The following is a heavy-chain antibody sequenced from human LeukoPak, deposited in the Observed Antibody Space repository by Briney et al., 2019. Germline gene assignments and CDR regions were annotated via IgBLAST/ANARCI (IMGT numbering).Heavy chain of an antibody. V-gene: IGHV3-23*01. CDR1: GFTLRTYA. Sequence: PGGSLRLSCAASGFTLRTYAMTWVRQAPGKGLEWVSVLTASGDSAYYADSVKGRFTISRDNSKNTLYLQMNSLRAEDAAIYYCARDGSGYFYYFYYCMDVWGRGTTVTVSS. CDR2: LTASGDSA. CDR3: ARDGSGYFYYFYYCMDV. J-gene: IGHJ6*03. D-gene: IGHD3-22*01.